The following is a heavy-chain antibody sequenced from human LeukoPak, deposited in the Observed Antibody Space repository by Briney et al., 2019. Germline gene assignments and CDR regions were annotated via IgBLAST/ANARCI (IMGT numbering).Heavy chain of an antibody. CDR2: IYYSGST. D-gene: IGHD6-19*01. CDR1: GGSLSSYY. CDR3: ARAKYSSGWYDY. V-gene: IGHV4-59*01. Sequence: SETLSLTCTVSGGSLSSYYWSWIRQPPGKGLEWIGYIYYSGSTNYNPSLKSRVTISVDTSKNQFSLKLSSVTAADTAVYYCARAKYSSGWYDYWGQGTLVTVSS. J-gene: IGHJ4*02.